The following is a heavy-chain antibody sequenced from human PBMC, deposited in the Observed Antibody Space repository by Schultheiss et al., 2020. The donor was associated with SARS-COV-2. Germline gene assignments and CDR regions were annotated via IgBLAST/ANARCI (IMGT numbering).Heavy chain of an antibody. CDR2: ISSSSSYI. J-gene: IGHJ5*02. Sequence: GGSLRLSCAASGFTFSSYSMNWVRQAPGKGLEWVSSISSSSSYIYYADSVKGRFTISRDNAKNTLYLQMNSLRAEDTAVYYCARGIAAAGRSWFDPWGQGTLVTVSS. CDR1: GFTFSSYS. D-gene: IGHD6-13*01. CDR3: ARGIAAAGRSWFDP. V-gene: IGHV3-21*01.